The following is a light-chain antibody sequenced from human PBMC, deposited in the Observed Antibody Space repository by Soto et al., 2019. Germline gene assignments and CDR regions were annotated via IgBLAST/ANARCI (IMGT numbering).Light chain of an antibody. V-gene: IGKV3-20*01. CDR3: QQYGSSPTWT. CDR1: QSVSSSY. Sequence: EIVLTQSPGTLSLSPGERATLSCRASQSVSSSYLAWYQQKPGQAPRLLIFGASTRATGIPDRFSGSGSGTDFTLTINRLEPEDFAVYYCQQYGSSPTWTFGQGTNVDIK. J-gene: IGKJ1*01. CDR2: GAS.